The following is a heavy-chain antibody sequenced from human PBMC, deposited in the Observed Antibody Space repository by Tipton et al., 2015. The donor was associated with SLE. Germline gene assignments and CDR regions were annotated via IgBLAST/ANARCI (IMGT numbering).Heavy chain of an antibody. V-gene: IGHV3-23*01. CDR1: GFTFSNYA. CDR3: AKGGSSWEYYFDY. CDR2: ISGSGGTT. J-gene: IGHJ4*02. D-gene: IGHD6-13*01. Sequence: SLRLSCAASGFTFSNYATSWVRQAPGKGLEWVSAISGSGGTTYYAGSVKGRFTISRDNSRNTLYLQMNSLRAEDTAVYYCAKGGSSWEYYFDYWGQGTLVTVSS.